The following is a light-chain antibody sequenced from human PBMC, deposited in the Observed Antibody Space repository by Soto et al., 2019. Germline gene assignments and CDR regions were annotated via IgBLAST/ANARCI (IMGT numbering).Light chain of an antibody. J-gene: IGLJ2*01. CDR2: EDN. V-gene: IGLV6-57*04. CDR3: QSYDSSNHVV. CDR1: SGSIASNY. Sequence: NFMLTQPHSVSECPGKTVTISCTRSSGSIASNYVQWYQQRPGSAPTTVIYEDNQRPSGVPDRFSGSIDSSSNSASLTISGLKTEDEADYYCQSYDSSNHVVFGGGTKVTVL.